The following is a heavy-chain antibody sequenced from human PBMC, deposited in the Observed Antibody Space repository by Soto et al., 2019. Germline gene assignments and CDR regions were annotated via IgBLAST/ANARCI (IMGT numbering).Heavy chain of an antibody. V-gene: IGHV2-5*02. Sequence: QITLKESGPTLVKPTQTLTLTCTFSGFSLNTNAVGVAWIRQPPGKALEWLALLYWDDDKRYSPSLKSRLTTTTDTSKHQVVLTMTNMDPEDTATYYCAHRRVRDSSGENFASWGQGTLVTVSS. J-gene: IGHJ4*02. CDR3: AHRRVRDSSGENFAS. CDR1: GFSLNTNAVG. D-gene: IGHD6-19*01. CDR2: LYWDDDK.